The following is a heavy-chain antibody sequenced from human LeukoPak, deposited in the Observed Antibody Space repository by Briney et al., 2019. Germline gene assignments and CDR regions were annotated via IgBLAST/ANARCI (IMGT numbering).Heavy chain of an antibody. CDR2: ISSSSSYI. CDR1: GFTFSSYS. Sequence: GGSLRLSCAASGFTFSSYSMNWVRQAPGKGLEWVSSISSSSSYIYYADSVKGRFTISRDNAKNSLYLQMNSLRAEDTAVYYCARRYGDSTSPRGMDVWAKGPRSPSPQ. D-gene: IGHD4-17*01. J-gene: IGHJ6*04. CDR3: ARRYGDSTSPRGMDV. V-gene: IGHV3-21*01.